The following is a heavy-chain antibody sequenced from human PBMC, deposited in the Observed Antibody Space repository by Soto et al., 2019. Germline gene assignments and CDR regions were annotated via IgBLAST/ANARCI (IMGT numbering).Heavy chain of an antibody. D-gene: IGHD4-4*01. CDR1: GGTFSSYA. Sequence: GASVKVSCKASGGTFSSYAISWVRQAPGQGLEWMGGIIPIFGTANYAQKFQGRVTITADESTSTVYMELSSLSFEDTAVYYCAIDYSRWFDPWGQGTLVTVSS. CDR3: AIDYSRWFDP. CDR2: IIPIFGTA. V-gene: IGHV1-69*13. J-gene: IGHJ5*02.